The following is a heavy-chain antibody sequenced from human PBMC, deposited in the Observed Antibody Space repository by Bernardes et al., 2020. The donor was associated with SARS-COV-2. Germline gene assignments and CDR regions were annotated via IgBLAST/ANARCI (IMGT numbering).Heavy chain of an antibody. CDR1: GGSISSGSYY. D-gene: IGHD2-2*01. CDR3: ARGYQTDRFDP. V-gene: IGHV4-61*02. J-gene: IGHJ5*02. Sequence: SEPLSLTCSVSGGSISSGSYYWSWIRQPAGKGLEWIGRIYASGSINYNPSLKSRVTISVDMSKNQFSLTLTSVTAADTAIYYCARGYQTDRFDPWGQGTLVTVSS. CDR2: IYASGSI.